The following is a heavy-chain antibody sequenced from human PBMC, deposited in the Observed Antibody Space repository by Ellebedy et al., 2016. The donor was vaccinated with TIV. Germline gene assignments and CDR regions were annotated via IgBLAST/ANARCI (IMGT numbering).Heavy chain of an antibody. J-gene: IGHJ4*02. CDR3: ARYGNLGY. Sequence: PGGSLRLSCAASGFTFSSNWMSWVRQAPGKGLELVAKIKEDGSLKYYVDAVKGRFAISRDNAKNSLYLQMNSLRAEDTAVYYCARYGNLGYWGQGTLVTASS. CDR2: IKEDGSLK. CDR1: GFTFSSNW. D-gene: IGHD1-1*01. V-gene: IGHV3-7*03.